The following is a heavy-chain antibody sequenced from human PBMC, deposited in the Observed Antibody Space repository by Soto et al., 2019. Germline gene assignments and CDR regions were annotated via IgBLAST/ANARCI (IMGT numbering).Heavy chain of an antibody. D-gene: IGHD6-13*01. Sequence: GGSLRLSCAASGFTFSSYEMNWVRQAPGKGLEWVSYISGSGSTIYYADSVKGRLTISRDNAKNSLYLQMNSLRAEDTAVYYCARDLAAADIWGQGTLVTVSS. CDR1: GFTFSSYE. CDR2: ISGSGSTI. J-gene: IGHJ4*02. CDR3: ARDLAAADI. V-gene: IGHV3-48*03.